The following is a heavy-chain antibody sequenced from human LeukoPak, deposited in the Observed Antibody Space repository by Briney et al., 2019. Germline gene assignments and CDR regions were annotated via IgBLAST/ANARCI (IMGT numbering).Heavy chain of an antibody. CDR3: ARQRYGGDNSCLDF. D-gene: IGHD5-24*01. Sequence: SETLSLTCTVSGYSISSGYYWGWVRQPPGKGLEWIGGVFQSGTTYYNPALQSRVTISMDKSKNQFSLKLNSVTAADTAVYYCARQRYGGDNSCLDFWGQGTLVTVSS. V-gene: IGHV4-38-2*02. J-gene: IGHJ4*02. CDR1: GYSISSGYY. CDR2: VFQSGTT.